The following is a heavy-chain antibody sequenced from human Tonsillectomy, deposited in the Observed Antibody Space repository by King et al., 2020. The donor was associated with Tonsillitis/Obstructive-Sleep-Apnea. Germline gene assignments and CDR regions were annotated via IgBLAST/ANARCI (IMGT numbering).Heavy chain of an antibody. D-gene: IGHD3-10*01. CDR2: ISAYNGNT. Sequence: QLVQSGAEVKKPGASVKVSCKASGYTFTSYGISWVRQAPGQGLEWMGWISAYNGNTNYAQQLQGRVTMTTDTSTSTAYMELRSPRSADTAVYYCARDRTPITMVQGVISAHGYWGQGTLVTVSS. V-gene: IGHV1-18*01. J-gene: IGHJ4*02. CDR3: ARDRTPITMVQGVISAHGY. CDR1: GYTFTSYG.